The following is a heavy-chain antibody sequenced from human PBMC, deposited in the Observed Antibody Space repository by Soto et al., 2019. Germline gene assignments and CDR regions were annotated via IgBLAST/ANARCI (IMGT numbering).Heavy chain of an antibody. CDR1: RFTFSSFG. CDR3: AKNLLCFGERDGFDM. Sequence: QVQLVESGGGVVQPGRSLRLSCAASRFTFSSFGMHWVRQAPGKGLEWMTAISYDGSLKYYADSVKGRFTISRDNSKHMMSLQMTSLRPEDTAVYYCAKNLLCFGERDGFDMWGQGTMVTVSS. J-gene: IGHJ3*02. V-gene: IGHV3-30*18. D-gene: IGHD3-10*01. CDR2: ISYDGSLK.